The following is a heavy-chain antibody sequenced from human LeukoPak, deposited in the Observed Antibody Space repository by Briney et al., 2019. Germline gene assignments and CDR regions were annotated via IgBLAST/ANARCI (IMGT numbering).Heavy chain of an antibody. V-gene: IGHV3-33*01. D-gene: IGHD5-12*01. CDR3: ARDIGRGYSYGPFDY. Sequence: KPGRSLRLSCAASGFTFSLYAMHWVRQAPGKGLEWVALIWYDGSKKYYADSVEGRFTISRDNSKNTLYLQMNSLRADDTAVYYCARDIGRGYSYGPFDYWGQGTLVTVSS. CDR1: GFTFSLYA. J-gene: IGHJ4*02. CDR2: IWYDGSKK.